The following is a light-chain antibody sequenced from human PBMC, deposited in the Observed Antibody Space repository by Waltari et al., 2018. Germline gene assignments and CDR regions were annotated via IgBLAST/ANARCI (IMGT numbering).Light chain of an antibody. CDR1: ELPRQY. V-gene: IGLV3-10*01. CDR3: YSSDSTGLRV. J-gene: IGLJ1*01. Sequence: SYELTQTPSVSVSPGQTATITCSGHELPRQYAYWFQQKSGQAPRLVIYEDTKRPSGIPERFSGSSSGTVATLTITGAQVDEEADYYCYSSDSTGLRVFGGGTTVVVL. CDR2: EDT.